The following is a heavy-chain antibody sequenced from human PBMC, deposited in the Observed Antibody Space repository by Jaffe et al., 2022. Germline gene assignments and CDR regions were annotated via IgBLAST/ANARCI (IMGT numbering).Heavy chain of an antibody. Sequence: QVQLQESGPGLVKPSETLSLTCAVSGYSISSGYYWGWIRQPPGKGLEWIGSIYHSGSTYYNPSLKSRVTISVDTSKNQFSLKLSSVTAADTAVYYCARLGPSSSWFGNWFDPWGQGTLVTVSS. CDR1: GYSISSGYY. V-gene: IGHV4-38-2*01. D-gene: IGHD6-13*01. J-gene: IGHJ5*02. CDR2: IYHSGST. CDR3: ARLGPSSSWFGNWFDP.